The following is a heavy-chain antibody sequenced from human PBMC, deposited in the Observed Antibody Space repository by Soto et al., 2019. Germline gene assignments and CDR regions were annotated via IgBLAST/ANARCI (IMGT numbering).Heavy chain of an antibody. Sequence: AGGSLRLSCAASGFTFSSYDMHWVRQATGKGLEWVSAIGTAGDTYYPGSVKGRFTISRENAKNSLYLQMNSLRAGDTAVYYCAREGGSYRYYYYGMDVWGQGTTVTVSS. CDR1: GFTFSSYD. D-gene: IGHD1-26*01. CDR3: AREGGSYRYYYYGMDV. CDR2: IGTAGDT. J-gene: IGHJ6*02. V-gene: IGHV3-13*01.